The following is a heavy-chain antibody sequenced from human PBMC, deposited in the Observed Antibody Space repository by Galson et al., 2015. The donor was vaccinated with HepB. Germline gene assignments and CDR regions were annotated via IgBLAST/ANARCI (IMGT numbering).Heavy chain of an antibody. CDR1: GYSFTSYW. CDR2: IYPGDSDT. D-gene: IGHD6-19*01. Sequence: QSGAEVKKPGESLKISCKASGYSFTSYWIGWVRQMPGKGLEWMGIIYPGDSDTRYSPSSQGQVTISADKSISTAYLQWSSLKASDTAMYYCASQRSSIAVAGALHDAFDIWGQGTMVTVSS. V-gene: IGHV5-51*03. CDR3: ASQRSSIAVAGALHDAFDI. J-gene: IGHJ3*02.